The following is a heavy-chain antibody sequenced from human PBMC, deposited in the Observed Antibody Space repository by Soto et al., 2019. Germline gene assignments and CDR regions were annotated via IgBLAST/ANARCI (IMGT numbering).Heavy chain of an antibody. Sequence: PGGSLRLSCAASGFTFSSYAMSWVRQAPGKGLEWVSAISGSGGSTYYADSVKGRFTLSRDNSKNTLYLQMNSLRAEDTAVYYCANGGGVVVVAATFYFDYWGQGTLVTVSS. D-gene: IGHD2-15*01. V-gene: IGHV3-23*01. CDR3: ANGGGVVVVAATFYFDY. CDR1: GFTFSSYA. J-gene: IGHJ4*02. CDR2: ISGSGGST.